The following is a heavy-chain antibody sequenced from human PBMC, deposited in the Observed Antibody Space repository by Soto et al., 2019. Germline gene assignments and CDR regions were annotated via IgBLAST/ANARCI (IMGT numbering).Heavy chain of an antibody. CDR2: ISSSSSTI. J-gene: IGHJ6*02. CDR1: GFTLSSYS. CDR3: ARDNPRSSGWDV. Sequence: EVQLVESGGGLVQPGGSLRLSCAASGFTLSSYSMNWARQAPGQGLAWVSYISSSSSTIYYADSVKGRFPISRDNAKNSLYLQMNSMRDEDTAVYYCARDNPRSSGWDVWGQGTTVTVSS. V-gene: IGHV3-48*02.